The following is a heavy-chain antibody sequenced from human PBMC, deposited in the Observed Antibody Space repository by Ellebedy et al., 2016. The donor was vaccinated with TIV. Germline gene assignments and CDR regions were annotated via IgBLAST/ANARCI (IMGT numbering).Heavy chain of an antibody. CDR1: GYTFTSYG. J-gene: IGHJ6*02. D-gene: IGHD6-19*01. CDR3: ASPIAVAGDGMDV. V-gene: IGHV1-18*01. Sequence: AASVKVSCKASGYTFTSYGISWVRQAPGQGLEWMGWISAYNGNTNYAQKLQGRVTMTTDTSTSTAYMELSSLRSEDTAVYYCASPIAVAGDGMDVWGHGTTVTVSS. CDR2: ISAYNGNT.